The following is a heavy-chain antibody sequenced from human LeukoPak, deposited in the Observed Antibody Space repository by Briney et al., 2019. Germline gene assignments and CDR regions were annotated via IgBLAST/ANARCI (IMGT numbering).Heavy chain of an antibody. V-gene: IGHV4-39*01. CDR3: TSHQVIATIRYSFDY. J-gene: IGHJ4*02. D-gene: IGHD5-24*01. Sequence: SETLSLTCTVSGGTISSSSYYWGWLRQPPGTGMEWLGSIYYSGSTYYNPSLKSRVTISVDTSKNQFSLKLSSVTSTDKAVYYRTSHQVIATIRYSFDYWGQGTPVTVSS. CDR2: IYYSGST. CDR1: GGTISSSSYY.